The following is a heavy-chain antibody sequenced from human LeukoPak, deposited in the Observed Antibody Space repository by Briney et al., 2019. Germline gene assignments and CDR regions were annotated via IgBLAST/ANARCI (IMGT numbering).Heavy chain of an antibody. V-gene: IGHV1-18*01. D-gene: IGHD6-19*01. J-gene: IGHJ4*02. CDR3: ARDRSIAVAGDFDY. Sequence: ASVKVSCKASGYTFTSYGISWVRQAPGQGLEWMGWISAYNGNTNYAQKLQGRVTMTTDTSTSTAYMELRSQRSDDTAVYYCARDRSIAVAGDFDYWGQGTLVTVSS. CDR2: ISAYNGNT. CDR1: GYTFTSYG.